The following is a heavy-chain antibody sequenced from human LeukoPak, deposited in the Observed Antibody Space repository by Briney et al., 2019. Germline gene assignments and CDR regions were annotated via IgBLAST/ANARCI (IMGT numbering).Heavy chain of an antibody. V-gene: IGHV3-30*02. J-gene: IGHJ4*02. Sequence: GGSLRLSCAASGFTFGGSGMHWVRQAPGKGLEWVTFIRYDGTNRYYAASVKGRFTISRDNSKNTVYLQMNSLRGEDTAVYYCAKDLLPGFDSWGQGTLVTVSS. CDR1: GFTFGGSG. CDR3: AKDLLPGFDS. CDR2: IRYDGTNR.